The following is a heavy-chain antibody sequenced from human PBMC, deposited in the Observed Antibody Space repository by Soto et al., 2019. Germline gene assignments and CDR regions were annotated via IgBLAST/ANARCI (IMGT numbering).Heavy chain of an antibody. D-gene: IGHD3-10*01. CDR2: ISAYNGNT. V-gene: IGHV1-18*01. J-gene: IGHJ4*02. Sequence: QVQLVQSGAEVKKPGASVKVSCKASGYTFTSYGISWVRQAPGQGLEWMGWISAYNGNTNYAQKHQGSVTMNTDTATSTAEMELRGLGSDDTAVYYCAGGWFGQFVYCFDYWGQGTLVTVSS. CDR3: AGGWFGQFVYCFDY. CDR1: GYTFTSYG.